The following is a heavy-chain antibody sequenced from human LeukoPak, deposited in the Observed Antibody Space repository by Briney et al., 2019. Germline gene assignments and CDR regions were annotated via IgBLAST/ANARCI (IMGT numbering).Heavy chain of an antibody. CDR3: ARLLPGYFDY. CDR2: VFYSGST. J-gene: IGHJ4*02. D-gene: IGHD1-14*01. CDR1: GGSINTGRYY. Sequence: SQTLSLTCTVSGGSINTGRYYWTWIRQYPGKGLDWIAYVFYSGSTYYNPSLKSRVTISVDTSKNQFSLKLSSVTAADTAVYYCARLLPGYFDYWGQGTLVTVSS. V-gene: IGHV4-31*03.